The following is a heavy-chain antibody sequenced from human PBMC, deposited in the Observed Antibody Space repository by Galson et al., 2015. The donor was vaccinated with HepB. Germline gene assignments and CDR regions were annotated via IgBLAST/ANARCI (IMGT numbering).Heavy chain of an antibody. V-gene: IGHV4-31*03. D-gene: IGHD3-3*01. CDR3: AGAVGAYDFWSADKGEGWFDP. Sequence: LTCTVSGGSISSGGYYWSWIRQHPGKGLEWIGYIYYSGSTYYNPSLKSRVTISVDTSKNQFSLKLSSVTAADTAVYYCAGAVGAYDFWSADKGEGWFDPWGQGTLVTVSS. J-gene: IGHJ5*02. CDR2: IYYSGST. CDR1: GGSISSGGYY.